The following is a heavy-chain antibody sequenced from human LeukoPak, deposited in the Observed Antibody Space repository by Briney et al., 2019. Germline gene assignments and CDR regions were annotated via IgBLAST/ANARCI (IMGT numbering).Heavy chain of an antibody. D-gene: IGHD1-1*01. V-gene: IGHV3-48*01. CDR1: RFPFIEYS. Sequence: GGSLRLSCTASRFPFIEYSMNWVRQAPGKGLEWIPYIGIDSGNTKYADSVRGRFTISADKAKNSLYLQMNSLRVEDTAVYYCARDHNYAFDNWGQGTLVSVAS. CDR3: ARDHNYAFDN. J-gene: IGHJ4*02. CDR2: IGIDSGNT.